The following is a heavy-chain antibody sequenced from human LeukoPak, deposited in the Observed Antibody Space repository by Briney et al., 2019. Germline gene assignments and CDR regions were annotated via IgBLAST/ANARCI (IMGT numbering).Heavy chain of an antibody. D-gene: IGHD5-18*01. V-gene: IGHV1-46*01. J-gene: IGHJ6*02. CDR1: GYSFTSNY. Sequence: ASVKVSCKASGYSFTSNYIHWVRQAPGQGLEWMGMIYPRDGSTSYAQKFQGRVTVTRDTSTSTVHMELSGLRSEDTAVYYCARVSSDTAMVSYYYYGMDVWGQGTTVTVSS. CDR2: IYPRDGST. CDR3: ARVSSDTAMVSYYYYGMDV.